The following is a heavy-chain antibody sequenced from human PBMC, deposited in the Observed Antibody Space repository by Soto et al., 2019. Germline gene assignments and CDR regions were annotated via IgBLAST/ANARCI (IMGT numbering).Heavy chain of an antibody. Sequence: QVQLQESGPGLVKPSETLSLTCTVSGGSISSYYWSWIRQPPGKGLEWIGDIYYSGSTNYNPSLQSRVTTSVDTSKNQFSLKLSSVAAADTAVYYCAIRYGSCFDCWGQGALVTVSS. D-gene: IGHD5-18*01. CDR1: GGSISSYY. V-gene: IGHV4-59*08. J-gene: IGHJ4*02. CDR3: AIRYGSCFDC. CDR2: IYYSGST.